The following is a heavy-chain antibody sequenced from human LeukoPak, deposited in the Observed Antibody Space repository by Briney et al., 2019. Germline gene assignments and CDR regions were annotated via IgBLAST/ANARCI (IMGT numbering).Heavy chain of an antibody. CDR2: ISGSGGST. CDR1: GFMLNSYG. J-gene: IGHJ5*02. Sequence: GGSLRLSCAASGFMLNSYGMSWVRQAPGKGLEWVSAISGSGGSTYYADTVKGRFIISRDNSKNTLYLQMNSLRAEDTAVYYCARDSKNYQPQLNWFDPWGQGTLVTVSS. CDR3: ARDSKNYQPQLNWFDP. D-gene: IGHD6-13*01. V-gene: IGHV3-23*01.